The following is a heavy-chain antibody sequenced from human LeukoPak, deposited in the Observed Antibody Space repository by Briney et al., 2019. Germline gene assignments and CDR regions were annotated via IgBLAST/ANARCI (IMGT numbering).Heavy chain of an antibody. CDR2: ISWNSGSI. J-gene: IGHJ4*02. V-gene: IGHV3-9*01. CDR3: AKDRYTAMAGLVDY. Sequence: GRSLRLSCAASEFTFDDYAMHWVRQAPGKGLEWVSGISWNSGSIGYADSVKGRFTISRDNAKNSLYLQMNSLRAEDTALYYCAKDRYTAMAGLVDYWGQGTLVTVSS. CDR1: EFTFDDYA. D-gene: IGHD5-18*01.